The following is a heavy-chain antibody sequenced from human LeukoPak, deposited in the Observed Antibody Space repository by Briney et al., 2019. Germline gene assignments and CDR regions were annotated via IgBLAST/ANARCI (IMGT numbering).Heavy chain of an antibody. CDR2: ISSSSGTI. J-gene: IGHJ4*02. CDR1: GFTFSSYS. CDR3: ARGNWAFDY. V-gene: IGHV3-48*02. D-gene: IGHD7-27*01. Sequence: GGSLRLSCAASGFTFSSYSMNWVRQAPGKGLEWVSYISSSSGTIYYADSVKGRFTISRDNAKNSLYLQMNSLRDKDTAVYYCARGNWAFDYWGQGTLVTVSS.